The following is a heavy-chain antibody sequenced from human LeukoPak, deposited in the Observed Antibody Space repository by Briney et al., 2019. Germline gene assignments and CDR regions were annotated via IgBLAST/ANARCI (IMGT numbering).Heavy chain of an antibody. CDR1: GGSISSYY. Sequence: SETLSLTCTVSGGSISSYYWSWIRQPPGKGLEWIGYIYYSGSTNYNPSLKSRVTISVDTSKNQFSLKLSSVTAADTAVYYCAKGPDGYNYYFDYWGQGTLVTVSS. V-gene: IGHV4-59*01. D-gene: IGHD5-24*01. CDR2: IYYSGST. J-gene: IGHJ4*02. CDR3: AKGPDGYNYYFDY.